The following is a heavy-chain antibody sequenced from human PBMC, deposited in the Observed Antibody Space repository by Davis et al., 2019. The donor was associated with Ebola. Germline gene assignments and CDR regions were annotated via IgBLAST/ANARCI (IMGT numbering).Heavy chain of an antibody. CDR3: ARIRAPGWWFDP. J-gene: IGHJ5*02. V-gene: IGHV4-28*01. D-gene: IGHD5-24*01. CDR2: IYYSGST. CDR1: GYSISSSNR. Sequence: SETLSLTCAVSGYSISSSNRWGWIRQPPGKGLEWTGYIYYSGSTYYNPSLKSRVTMSVDTSKNQFSLKLGSVTAVDTAVYYCARIRAPGWWFDPWGQGTLVTVSS.